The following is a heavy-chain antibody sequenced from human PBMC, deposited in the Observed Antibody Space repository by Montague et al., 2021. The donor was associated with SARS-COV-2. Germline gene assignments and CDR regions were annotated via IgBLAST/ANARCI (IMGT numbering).Heavy chain of an antibody. CDR2: ILHSGTA. V-gene: IGHV4-4*02. Sequence: SETLSLTCAVSGGSIKTYIWWSWVRQAPGKGLEWLGEILHSGTANYNPSLKSRVTLSVDKSRNEFSLKLSSLTAADTAVYFCAEDVSLSVAALDSWGQGTLVTVSS. CDR3: AEDVSLSVAALDS. J-gene: IGHJ4*02. D-gene: IGHD6-19*01. CDR1: GGSIKTYIW.